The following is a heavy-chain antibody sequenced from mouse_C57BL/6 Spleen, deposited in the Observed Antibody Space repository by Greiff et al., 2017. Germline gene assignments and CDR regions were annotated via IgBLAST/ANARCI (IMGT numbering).Heavy chain of an antibody. CDR1: GFTFSSYA. D-gene: IGHD6-1*01. J-gene: IGHJ2*01. V-gene: IGHV5-9-1*02. CDR3: TSLCSLYYFDY. Sequence: EVKVEESGEGLVKPGGSLKLSCAASGFTFSSYAMSWVRQTPEKRLEWVAYISSGGDYIYYADTVKGRFTISRDNARNTLYLQMSSLKSEDTAMYFCTSLCSLYYFDYWGQGTTLTVSA. CDR2: ISSGGDYI.